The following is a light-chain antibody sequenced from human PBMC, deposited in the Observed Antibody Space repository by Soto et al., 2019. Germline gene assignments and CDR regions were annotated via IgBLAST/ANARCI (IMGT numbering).Light chain of an antibody. CDR3: QQYGSSPGIT. Sequence: EIVLTQSPGTLSLSPGERATLSCRASQSVSSSYVAWYQQKPGQAPRLLIYGASSRATGIPDRFSGSGSGTDFTLTISRLEPEDFAVYYCQQYGSSPGITFGQGTRLEIK. CDR2: GAS. CDR1: QSVSSSY. V-gene: IGKV3-20*01. J-gene: IGKJ5*01.